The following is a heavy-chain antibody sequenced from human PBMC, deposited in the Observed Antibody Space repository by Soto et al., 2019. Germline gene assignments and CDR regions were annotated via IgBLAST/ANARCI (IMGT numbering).Heavy chain of an antibody. CDR2: IHSSGTT. J-gene: IGHJ4*02. D-gene: IGHD1-7*01. V-gene: IGHV4-4*07. CDR1: IRYINIFY. CDR3: ARDRITGTSYSDY. Sequence: SETLSVSCTFSIRYINIFYWSWIGQPAGKGLEWIGRIHSSGTTNYNPSLKSRVTMSVDTSRNQFSLKLTSVTAADTAAYHCARDRITGTSYSDYWGQGVLVTVSS.